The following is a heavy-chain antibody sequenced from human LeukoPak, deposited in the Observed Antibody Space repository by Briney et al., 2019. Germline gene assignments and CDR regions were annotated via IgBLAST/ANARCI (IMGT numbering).Heavy chain of an antibody. CDR2: MNPNSGNT. Sequence: VASVKVSCKASGYTFTSYDINWVRQATGQGLEWMGWMNPNSGNTGYAQKFQGRVTMTRNTSISTAYMELSSLRSEDTAVYYCARESLFRGYYYYGMDVWGQGTTVTVSS. CDR1: GYTFTSYD. J-gene: IGHJ6*02. V-gene: IGHV1-8*01. D-gene: IGHD2-21*01. CDR3: ARESLFRGYYYYGMDV.